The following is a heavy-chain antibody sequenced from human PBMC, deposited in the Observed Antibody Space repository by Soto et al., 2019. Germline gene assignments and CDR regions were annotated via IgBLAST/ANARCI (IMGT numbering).Heavy chain of an antibody. V-gene: IGHV2-5*02. J-gene: IGHJ3*01. CDR1: GFSLTTSGVG. Sequence: QITLKESGPPLVRPTQTLTLACSLSGFSLTTSGVGVCWIRPPPGKALEFLELIYWDDDTRYRPSLRTRVTITKDTSKNLVVLTMTNVDPVDTATYDCVRFLSGFFVPRHRDAFDLWCQGTMVTVSS. CDR3: VRFLSGFFVPRHRDAFDL. D-gene: IGHD3-3*01. CDR2: IYWDDDT.